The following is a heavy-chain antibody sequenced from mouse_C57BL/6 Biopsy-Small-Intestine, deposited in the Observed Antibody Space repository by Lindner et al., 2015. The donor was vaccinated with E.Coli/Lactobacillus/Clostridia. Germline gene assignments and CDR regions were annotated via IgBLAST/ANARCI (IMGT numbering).Heavy chain of an antibody. CDR3: TRGGDSAWFAY. V-gene: IGHV1-39*01. CDR2: INPYFGST. CDR1: GYSFTGYN. J-gene: IGHJ3*01. D-gene: IGHD2-13*01. Sequence: VQLQESGAELVKPGASVKISCKASGYSFTGYNMNWVKQSHGKSLEWTGNINPYFGSTSYNQKFKGKATLTVDKSSSTAYMQLSSLTSEDSAVYYCTRGGDSAWFAYWGQGTLVTVSA.